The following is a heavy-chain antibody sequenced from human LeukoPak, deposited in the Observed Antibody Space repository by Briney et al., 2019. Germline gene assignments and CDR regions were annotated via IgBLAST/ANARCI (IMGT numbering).Heavy chain of an antibody. Sequence: ASVKVSCKASGGTFSSYAISWVRQAPGQGLEWMGGIIPIFGTANYAQKFQGRVTITADESTSTAYMELSSLRSEDTAVYYCGRGKAVADYYYYYGMDVWGKGTTVTVSS. CDR3: GRGKAVADYYYYYGMDV. D-gene: IGHD6-19*01. CDR1: GGTFSSYA. J-gene: IGHJ6*04. CDR2: IIPIFGTA. V-gene: IGHV1-69*13.